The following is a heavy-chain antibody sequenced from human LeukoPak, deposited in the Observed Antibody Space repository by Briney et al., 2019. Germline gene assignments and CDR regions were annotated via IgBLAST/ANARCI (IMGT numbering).Heavy chain of an antibody. D-gene: IGHD1-26*01. CDR2: INHSGST. J-gene: IGHJ4*02. CDR1: GGSFSGYY. CDR3: ARVMGAKAVDY. Sequence: PSETLSLTCAVYGGSFSGYYWSWIRQPPGKGLEWIGEINHSGSTNYNPSLKSRVTISGHTSKNQFSLKLSSVSAADTAVYYCARVMGAKAVDYWGQGTLVTVSS. V-gene: IGHV4-34*01.